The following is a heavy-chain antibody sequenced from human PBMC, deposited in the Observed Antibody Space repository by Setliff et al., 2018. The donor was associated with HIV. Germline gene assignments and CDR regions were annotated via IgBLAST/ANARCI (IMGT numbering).Heavy chain of an antibody. CDR1: GGSITSYY. V-gene: IGHV4-59*08. D-gene: IGHD3-10*01. J-gene: IGHJ5*02. CDR3: ARHRAQRGSGTYYDDWFDP. Sequence: SETLSLTCTVSGGSITSYYWNWIRQSPGKGLEWIGYIFDSGTTKYNPSVTSRVTISVDASKNQFFLQLISVTAADTAVYYCARHRAQRGSGTYYDDWFDPWGQGTLVTVSS. CDR2: IFDSGTT.